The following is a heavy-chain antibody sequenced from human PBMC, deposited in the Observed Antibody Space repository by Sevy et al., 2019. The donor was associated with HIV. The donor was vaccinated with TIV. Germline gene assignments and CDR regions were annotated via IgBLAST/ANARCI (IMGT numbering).Heavy chain of an antibody. J-gene: IGHJ4*02. CDR2: ISSSSSYI. D-gene: IGHD6-13*01. V-gene: IGHV3-21*01. CDR3: ARDSKGYSSSWYFFDS. Sequence: GGSLRLSCAASGFTFGTYSMHWVRQAPGKGLEWVSSISSSSSYIYYADSMKGRFTISRDNAKNSLYLQMNSLRAEDTAWYYCARDSKGYSSSWYFFDSWGQGTLVTVSS. CDR1: GFTFGTYS.